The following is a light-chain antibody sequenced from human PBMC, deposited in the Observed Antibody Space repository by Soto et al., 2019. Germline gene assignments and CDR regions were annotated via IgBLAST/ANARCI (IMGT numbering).Light chain of an antibody. V-gene: IGLV2-23*03. Sequence: QSVLTQPASVSGSPGQPITISCTGTSNDVGGYNLVSWYQQHPGKVPKLIIYEGNKRPSGVSDRFSGSKSGNTASLTISALQAEDEADYSCCSFAGGATFVFGGGTKLTVL. CDR3: CSFAGGATFV. J-gene: IGLJ2*01. CDR1: SNDVGGYNL. CDR2: EGN.